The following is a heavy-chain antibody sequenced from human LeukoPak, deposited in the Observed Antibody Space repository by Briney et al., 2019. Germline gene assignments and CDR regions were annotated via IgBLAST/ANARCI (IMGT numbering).Heavy chain of an antibody. CDR3: ARAGTAYYYYYYMDV. J-gene: IGHJ6*03. V-gene: IGHV1-18*01. D-gene: IGHD6-13*01. Sequence: ASVKVSCKASGYTFTSYGISWVRQAPGQGLEWMGWISSYNGHTNYAQKFKGRVTMTTDTSTSTAYMELRSLRSDDTAVYYSARAGTAYYYYYYMDVWGKGTTVTISS. CDR1: GYTFTSYG. CDR2: ISSYNGHT.